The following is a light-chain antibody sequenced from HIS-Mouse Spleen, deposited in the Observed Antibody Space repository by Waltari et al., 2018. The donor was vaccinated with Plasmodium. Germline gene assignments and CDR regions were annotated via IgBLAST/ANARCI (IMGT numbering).Light chain of an antibody. V-gene: IGLV2-23*01. CDR3: CSYAGSSTNWV. CDR2: EGS. J-gene: IGLJ3*02. Sequence: QSALTQPPSASGSPGQSVTISCTGTSSDVGGYNYVSWYQQHPGKAPKLMIYEGSKRPSGVSNRFSGSKSGNTASLTISGLQAEDEADYYCCSYAGSSTNWVFGGGTKLTVL. CDR1: SSDVGGYNY.